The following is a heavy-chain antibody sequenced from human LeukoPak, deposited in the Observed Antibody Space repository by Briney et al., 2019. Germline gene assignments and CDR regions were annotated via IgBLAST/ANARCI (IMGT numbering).Heavy chain of an antibody. Sequence: GASVKVSCKPSGYTFTGYYLHWVRQAPGQALEWMGWISPNTGATVYAQNFQGRVTMSRDTSISTAYLALSSLRSDDTAVYYCARDRVGSGWPRPFYFEFWGQGTLVTVSS. CDR3: ARDRVGSGWPRPFYFEF. CDR1: GYTFTGYY. CDR2: ISPNTGAT. J-gene: IGHJ4*02. V-gene: IGHV1-2*02. D-gene: IGHD6-19*01.